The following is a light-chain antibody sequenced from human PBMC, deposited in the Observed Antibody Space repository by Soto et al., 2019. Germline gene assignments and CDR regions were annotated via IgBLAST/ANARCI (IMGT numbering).Light chain of an antibody. CDR1: QTVRNNY. V-gene: IGKV3-20*01. CDR2: DAS. Sequence: EFVLTQSPGTLSLSPGERTTLSCRASQTVRNNYLAWYQQKPGQAPTLLIYDASNRATGIPDGFSGGGSGTDFTLTISRLEPEDFAVYYCQQFASYPLTFGGGTKVEIK. CDR3: QQFASYPLT. J-gene: IGKJ4*01.